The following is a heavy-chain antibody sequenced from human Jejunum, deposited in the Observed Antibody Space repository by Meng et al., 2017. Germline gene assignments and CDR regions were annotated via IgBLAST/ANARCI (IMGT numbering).Heavy chain of an antibody. CDR2: ISNSGSTI. Sequence: GGSLRLSCAASGLTFSDYYMTWIRQAPGKGLEGVSYISNSGSTINYADSVKGRFTISRNNAKNSLYLQMNSLRAEETAVFYCARDTHNWNVWGQGTLVTVSS. V-gene: IGHV3-11*01. CDR3: ARDTHNWNV. J-gene: IGHJ4*02. D-gene: IGHD1-20*01. CDR1: GLTFSDYY.